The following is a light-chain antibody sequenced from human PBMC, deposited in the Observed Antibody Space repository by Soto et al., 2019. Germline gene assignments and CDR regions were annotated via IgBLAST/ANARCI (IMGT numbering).Light chain of an antibody. J-gene: IGLJ2*01. V-gene: IGLV2-14*01. CDR2: EVS. CDR3: SAYTHSSTVI. Sequence: QSVLTQPASVSGSPGQSITISCTGTSSDVGAYNYVSWYQQHPGKAPKLMIYEVSNRPSGVSNRFSGSTSGNTASLTISGLQADDEADYYCSAYTHSSTVIFGGGMHLTV. CDR1: SSDVGAYNY.